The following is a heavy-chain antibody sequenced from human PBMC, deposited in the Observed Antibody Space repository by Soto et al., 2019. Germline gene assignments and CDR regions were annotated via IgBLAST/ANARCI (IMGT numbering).Heavy chain of an antibody. V-gene: IGHV5-10-1*03. Sequence: EVQLVQSGAEVKKPGESLRISCKGSGYSFTSYWISWVRQMPGKGLEWMGRIDPSDSYTNYSPSFQGHVTISADKSISTAYLQWSSLKASDTAMYYCARHPGGGSSGWPSHGVRYYYYGMDVWGQGTTVTVSS. CDR2: IDPSDSYT. CDR3: ARHPGGGSSGWPSHGVRYYYYGMDV. D-gene: IGHD6-19*01. CDR1: GYSFTSYW. J-gene: IGHJ6*02.